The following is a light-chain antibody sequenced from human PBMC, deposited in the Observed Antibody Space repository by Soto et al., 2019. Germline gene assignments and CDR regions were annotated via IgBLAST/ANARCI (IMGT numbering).Light chain of an antibody. J-gene: IGLJ1*01. CDR1: SSDVGSYNL. CDR3: CSYAGSSTFLLV. V-gene: IGLV2-23*03. CDR2: EGS. Sequence: LTQPASVSGSPGQSITISCTGTSSDVGSYNLVSWYQQHPGKAPKLMIYEGSKRPSGVSNRFSGSKSGNTASLTISGLQAEDEADYYCCSYAGSSTFLLVFGTGTKVTVL.